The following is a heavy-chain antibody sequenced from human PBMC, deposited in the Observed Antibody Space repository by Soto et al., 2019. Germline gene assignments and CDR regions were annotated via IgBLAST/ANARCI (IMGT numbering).Heavy chain of an antibody. Sequence: LSLTCAVYGGSFSGYYWSWIRQAPGKGLEWVSAISGSGGSTYYADSVKGRFTISRDNAKNSLYLQMNSLRAEDTAVYYCARDRIGVTTSRYFDYWGQGTLVTVSS. J-gene: IGHJ4*02. CDR2: ISGSGGST. CDR1: GGSFSGYY. D-gene: IGHD4-17*01. CDR3: ARDRIGVTTSRYFDY. V-gene: IGHV3-11*04.